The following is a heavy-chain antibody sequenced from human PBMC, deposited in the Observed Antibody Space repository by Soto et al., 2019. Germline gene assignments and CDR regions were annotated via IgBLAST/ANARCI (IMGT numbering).Heavy chain of an antibody. Sequence: DEQLVESGGALVQPGRSLRLSCAASGFTFDDYAMHWVRQVPGKGLEWVSFITWNGVNTAYADSIRGRFTISRDNAKNSLYLQMISLSAEDTAFYYCTRGYCSVGSCAFDIWGQGTMVAVSS. CDR3: TRGYCSVGSCAFDI. CDR1: GFTFDDYA. CDR2: ITWNGVNT. D-gene: IGHD2-15*01. V-gene: IGHV3-9*01. J-gene: IGHJ3*02.